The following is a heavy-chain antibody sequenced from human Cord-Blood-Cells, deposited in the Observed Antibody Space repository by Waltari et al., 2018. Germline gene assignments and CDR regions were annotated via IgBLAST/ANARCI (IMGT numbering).Heavy chain of an antibody. J-gene: IGHJ6*02. D-gene: IGHD3-10*01. Sequence: QLQLQESGSGLVKPSQTLSLTCAVSGGSISSGGYSWSWIRQPPGKGREWIGYIYHSGRTYYNPSLKSRVTISVDRSKNQFSLKLSSVTAADTAVYYWARGRTMVQGVKKPYGMDVWGQGTTVTVSS. CDR2: IYHSGRT. CDR3: ARGRTMVQGVKKPYGMDV. V-gene: IGHV4-30-2*01. CDR1: GGSISSGGYS.